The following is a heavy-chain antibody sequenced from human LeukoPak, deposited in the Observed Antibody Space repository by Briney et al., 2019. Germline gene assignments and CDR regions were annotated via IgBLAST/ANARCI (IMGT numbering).Heavy chain of an antibody. V-gene: IGHV1-46*01. CDR3: ARGPPNWGMVGY. J-gene: IGHJ4*02. CDR2: INPSGGST. D-gene: IGHD7-27*01. Sequence: GASVKVSCKASGYTFTSYFLHWVRQAPGQGLEWMGIINPSGGSTNYAQKFQGRVTMTRDTSTSTVYMELSSLTFEDTAVYYCARGPPNWGMVGYWGQGTLVTVSA. CDR1: GYTFTSYF.